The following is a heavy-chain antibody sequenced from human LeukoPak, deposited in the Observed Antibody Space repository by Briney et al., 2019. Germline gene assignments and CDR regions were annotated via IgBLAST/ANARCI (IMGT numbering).Heavy chain of an antibody. CDR3: ARAVSSGASNWFDP. D-gene: IGHD7-27*01. Sequence: GGSLRLSCAASGFSFSSYAMHWVRQAPGKGLEWVAVLSHDRNYEYYAASVKGRFTISRDDSKSTLYLQMNSLRPEDTAVYYCARAVSSGASNWFDPWGQGTLVTVSS. J-gene: IGHJ5*02. CDR1: GFSFSSYA. CDR2: LSHDRNYE. V-gene: IGHV3-30-3*01.